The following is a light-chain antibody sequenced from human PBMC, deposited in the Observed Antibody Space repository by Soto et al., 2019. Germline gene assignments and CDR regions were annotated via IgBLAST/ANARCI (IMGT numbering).Light chain of an antibody. J-gene: IGLJ1*01. Sequence: SALTQPASVSGSPGQSITISCTGTSSDVGGCDCVSWYQQHPGKVPKLMIYEVNNRPSGVSDRFSGSKSGNTASLTISGLQAEDEADYYCSAFTPTSTYVFGAGTKLTVL. CDR1: SSDVGGCDC. CDR2: EVN. V-gene: IGLV2-14*03. CDR3: SAFTPTSTYV.